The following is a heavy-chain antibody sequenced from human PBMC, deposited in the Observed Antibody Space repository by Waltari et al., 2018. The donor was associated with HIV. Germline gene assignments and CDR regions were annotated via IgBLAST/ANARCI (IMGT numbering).Heavy chain of an antibody. CDR2: SNPKTGDT. J-gene: IGHJ3*01. CDR1: GYAFTGFY. Sequence: QVQLVESGAEVKKPGASLKVSCKASGYAFTGFYIHWVRQAPGQGLEWVGWSNPKTGDTNFAQKFQGRVTMTRNTSRSTAYMELSDLRYDDTAVYFCTRGCGSGSSLDRGCSFHLWGQGTVVTVAS. CDR3: TRGCGSGSSLDRGCSFHL. D-gene: IGHD3-10*01. V-gene: IGHV1-2*02.